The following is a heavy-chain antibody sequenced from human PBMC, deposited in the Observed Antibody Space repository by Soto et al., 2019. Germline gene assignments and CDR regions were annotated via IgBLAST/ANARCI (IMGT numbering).Heavy chain of an antibody. CDR3: TRGLRGGSYFDY. CDR2: IDPSDSYT. Sequence: GESLKISCKGSGYSFTSYWISWVRQMPGKGLEWMGRIDPSDSYTNYSPSFQGHVTISADKSISTAYLQWSSLKASDTAMYYCTRGLRGGSYFDYWGQGTLVTVSS. CDR1: GYSFTSYW. V-gene: IGHV5-10-1*01. D-gene: IGHD3-16*01. J-gene: IGHJ4*02.